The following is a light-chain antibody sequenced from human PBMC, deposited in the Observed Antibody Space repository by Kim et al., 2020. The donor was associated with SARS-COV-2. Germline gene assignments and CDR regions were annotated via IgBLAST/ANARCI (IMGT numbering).Light chain of an antibody. CDR2: DAS. CDR1: PSVSSSY. J-gene: IGKJ1*01. CDR3: QQYGSSPRT. V-gene: IGKV3D-20*01. Sequence: SPGERAPLACGASPSVSSSYLAWYQQKPGLAPRLLIYDASSRATGIPDRFSVSGSGTDFTLTISKLEPEDFAVYYCQQYGSSPRTFGQGTKVDIK.